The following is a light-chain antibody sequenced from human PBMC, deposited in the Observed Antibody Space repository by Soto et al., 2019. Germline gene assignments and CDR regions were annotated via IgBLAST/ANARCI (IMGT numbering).Light chain of an antibody. CDR3: QQYGSSQT. Sequence: EIVLTQSPATLSVSLGDSATLSCRASQSVSLSLAWYQMRPGQPPRLLIYGASTRATDIPARFSGSGSGTEFTLTISRLEPEDFAVYYCQQYGSSQTFGQGTKVDIK. CDR2: GAS. J-gene: IGKJ1*01. CDR1: QSVSLS. V-gene: IGKV3-15*01.